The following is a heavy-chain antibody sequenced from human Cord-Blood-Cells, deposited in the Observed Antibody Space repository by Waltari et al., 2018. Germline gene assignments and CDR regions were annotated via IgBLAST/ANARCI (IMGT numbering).Heavy chain of an antibody. V-gene: IGHV3-21*01. CDR1: GFTFSSYS. J-gene: IGHJ4*02. D-gene: IGHD6-6*01. Sequence: EVQLVESGGGLVKPGGSLRLSCAASGFTFSSYSMNWVRQAPGKGLEWVSSISSSSSYIYSADSVKGRFTISRDNAKNSLYLQMNSLRAEDTAVYYCARIAAREEGDYWGQGTLVTVSS. CDR2: ISSSSSYI. CDR3: ARIAAREEGDY.